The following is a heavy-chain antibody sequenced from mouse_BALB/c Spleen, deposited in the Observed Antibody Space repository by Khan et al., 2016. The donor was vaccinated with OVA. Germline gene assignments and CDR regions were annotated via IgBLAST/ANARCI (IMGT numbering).Heavy chain of an antibody. CDR1: GYIFTSYW. J-gene: IGHJ4*01. CDR2: IYPGTGST. Sequence: QVQLKQSGAELVRPGASVKLSCKTSGYIFTSYWIHWVKQRSGQGLEWIARIYPGTGSTYYNEKCKGKATLTADKSSSTAVMQFRRPKSEDSAVYFCARAYGSNYAMDYWGQRTSVTVSS. CDR3: ARAYGSNYAMDY. D-gene: IGHD1-1*01. V-gene: IGHV1-76*01.